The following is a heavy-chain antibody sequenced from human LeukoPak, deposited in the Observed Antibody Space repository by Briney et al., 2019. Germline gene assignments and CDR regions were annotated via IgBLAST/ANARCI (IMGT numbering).Heavy chain of an antibody. D-gene: IGHD6-19*01. CDR3: AKDSQVSGWPYNWIDS. CDR2: ISGSGGST. J-gene: IGHJ5*01. CDR1: GVTFSSYG. Sequence: GGSLRLSCAASGVTFSSYGMSWVRQAPGRGLEWVSGISGSGGSTYYADSVKGQFTISRDNSKKTLYLQMNSLRAEDTAVYYCAKDSQVSGWPYNWIDSWGQGTLVTVSS. V-gene: IGHV3-23*01.